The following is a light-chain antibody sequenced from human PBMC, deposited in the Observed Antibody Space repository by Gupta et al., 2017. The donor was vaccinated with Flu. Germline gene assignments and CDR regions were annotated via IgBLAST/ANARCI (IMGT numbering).Light chain of an antibody. J-gene: IGKJ1*01. Sequence: PSSLSASVGDRVTITCRASQSISSYLNWDQQKPGKAPKLLIYAASSLQSGVPSRFSGSGSGTDFTLTISSLQPEDFATYYCQQSYSTPRTFGQGTKVEIK. CDR2: AAS. V-gene: IGKV1-39*01. CDR1: QSISSY. CDR3: QQSYSTPRT.